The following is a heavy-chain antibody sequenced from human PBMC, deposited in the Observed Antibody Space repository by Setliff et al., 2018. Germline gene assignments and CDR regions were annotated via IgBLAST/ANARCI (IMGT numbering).Heavy chain of an antibody. J-gene: IGHJ6*03. V-gene: IGHV1-3*04. CDR1: GYTFRSYA. D-gene: IGHD3-22*01. Sequence: ASVKVSCKASGYTFRSYAMNWVRQAPGQGLEWIGYMDTGTGKKEYSQKFRDRVTIIADESTSTTYMELSSLRSEDTAVYYCARGPQKFYSDTSGYYYDALYYYYMDVWGKGTTVTVSS. CDR2: MDTGTGKK. CDR3: ARGPQKFYSDTSGYYYDALYYYYMDV.